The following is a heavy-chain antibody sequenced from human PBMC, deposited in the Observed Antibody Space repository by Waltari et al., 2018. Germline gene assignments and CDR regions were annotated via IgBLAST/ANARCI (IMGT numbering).Heavy chain of an antibody. CDR3: ASTGYSSSWSNYYYMDV. D-gene: IGHD6-13*01. CDR2: IYHSGST. J-gene: IGHJ6*03. V-gene: IGHV4-38-2*01. Sequence: QVQLQESGPGLVKPSETLSLTCAVSGYSISSGYYWGWIRQPPGKGLEWIGSIYHSGSTNYNPSLKSRVTISVDTSKNQFSLKLSSVTAADTAVYYCASTGYSSSWSNYYYMDVWGKGTTVTVSS. CDR1: GYSISSGYY.